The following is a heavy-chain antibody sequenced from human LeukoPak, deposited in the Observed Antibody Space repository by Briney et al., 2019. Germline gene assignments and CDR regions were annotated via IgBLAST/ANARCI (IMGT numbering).Heavy chain of an antibody. Sequence: PGRSLRLSCAASAFTFSMSTMHWVRQAPDKGLEWVAVIPYDASSQYYADSVKGRFIISRDNSKNTLYLQMNSLRAEDTAVYYCAKDQRGGVLRSYWGQGTLVTVSS. CDR2: IPYDASSQ. V-gene: IGHV3-30*04. CDR1: AFTFSMST. D-gene: IGHD4/OR15-4a*01. J-gene: IGHJ4*02. CDR3: AKDQRGGVLRSY.